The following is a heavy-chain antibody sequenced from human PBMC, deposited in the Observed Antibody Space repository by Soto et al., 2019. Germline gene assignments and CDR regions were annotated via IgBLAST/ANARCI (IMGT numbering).Heavy chain of an antibody. CDR2: ISAYNGNT. CDR1: GYTFTSYG. Sequence: ASVKVSCKASGYTFTSYGISWVRQAPGQGLEWMGWISAYNGNTNYAQKLQGRVTMTTDTSTSTAYMELRSLRSDDTAVYYCAFHRCGGDCYHARGYFQHWGQGTLVTVSS. CDR3: AFHRCGGDCYHARGYFQH. D-gene: IGHD2-21*01. J-gene: IGHJ1*01. V-gene: IGHV1-18*01.